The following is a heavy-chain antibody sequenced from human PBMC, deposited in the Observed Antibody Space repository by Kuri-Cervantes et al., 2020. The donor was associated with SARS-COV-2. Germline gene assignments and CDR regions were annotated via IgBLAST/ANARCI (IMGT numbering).Heavy chain of an antibody. CDR1: GFTVSSNY. Sequence: LSLTCAASGFTVSSNYMSWVRQAPGKGLEWVSVIYSGGSTYYADSVKGRFTISRDNSKNTMYLQMNSLRAEDTAVYYCARDRRFLEWLLTPDAFDIWGQGTMVTVSS. CDR3: ARDRRFLEWLLTPDAFDI. V-gene: IGHV3-66*01. J-gene: IGHJ3*02. D-gene: IGHD3-3*01. CDR2: IYSGGST.